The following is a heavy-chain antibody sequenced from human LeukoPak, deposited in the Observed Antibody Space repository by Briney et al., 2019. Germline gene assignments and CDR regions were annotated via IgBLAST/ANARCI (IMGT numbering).Heavy chain of an antibody. CDR2: IRFDGSNK. CDR1: GFIFGSYG. D-gene: IGHD2-2*02. J-gene: IGHJ6*03. V-gene: IGHV3-30*02. CDR3: AKGCSSTSCYSNYYYYYMGV. Sequence: GGSLRLSCAASGFIFGSYGMHWVRQAPGKGLEWVAFIRFDGSNKYYADSVKGRFTISRDNSKNTLYLQMNSLRAEDTAVYYCAKGCSSTSCYSNYYYYYMGVWGKGTTVTVSS.